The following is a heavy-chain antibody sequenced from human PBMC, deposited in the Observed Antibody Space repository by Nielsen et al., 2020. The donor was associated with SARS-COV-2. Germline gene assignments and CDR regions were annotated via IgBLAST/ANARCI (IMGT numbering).Heavy chain of an antibody. V-gene: IGHV4-34*01. D-gene: IGHD3-3*01. CDR2: ITHSGDA. J-gene: IGHJ6*03. Sequence: VRQMPGKGLEWIGEITHSGDASYNPSLKSRVTMSVDTSKNQFSLKVNSVTAADAAVYFCARGKKSFSGAFLSFYYYYYMDVWSKGTTVTVSS. CDR3: ARGKKSFSGAFLSFYYYYYMDV.